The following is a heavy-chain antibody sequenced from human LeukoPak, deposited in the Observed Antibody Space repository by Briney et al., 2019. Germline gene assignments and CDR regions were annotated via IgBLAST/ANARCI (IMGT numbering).Heavy chain of an antibody. Sequence: GGSLRLSCAASGFTFRNNYMSWVRQAPGKGLEWVSVIYSGGSTYYADSVKGRFTFSKDNSKNTLYLQMTNLRVEDTAAYYCARGVGQDAFDIWSQGTMVTVSS. CDR1: GFTFRNNY. V-gene: IGHV3-53*01. CDR2: IYSGGST. CDR3: ARGVGQDAFDI. D-gene: IGHD1-26*01. J-gene: IGHJ3*02.